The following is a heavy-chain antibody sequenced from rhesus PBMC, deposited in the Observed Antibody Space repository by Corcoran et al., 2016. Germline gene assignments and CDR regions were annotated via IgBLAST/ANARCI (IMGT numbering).Heavy chain of an antibody. V-gene: IGHV4-147*01. CDR3: ARDQPNYRGFDY. J-gene: IGHJ4*01. D-gene: IGHD3-16*01. CDR1: GGSISSNY. Sequence: QVQLQESGPGLVKPSETLSLTCAVSGGSISSNYWNWIRQSPGKGLECIGYLYGGSGTPSYNPSLKSRVTISSDASKNHFYLKLSSVTAADTAVYYCARDQPNYRGFDYWGQRVLVTVSS. CDR2: LYGGSGTP.